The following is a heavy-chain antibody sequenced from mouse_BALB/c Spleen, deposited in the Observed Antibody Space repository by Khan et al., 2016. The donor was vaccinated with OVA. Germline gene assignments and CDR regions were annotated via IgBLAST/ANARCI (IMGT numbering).Heavy chain of an antibody. Sequence: VQLKESGPGLVKPSQSLSLTCSVTGYSITSGYFWNWIRQFPGNKLEWMGYIRYDGNSNYNPSLKNRISITRDTPKNPFFLKLNSVTPEDTATYYCARGGSSGPAWFAYWGQGTLVTVSA. D-gene: IGHD3-1*01. CDR3: ARGGSSGPAWFAY. CDR2: IRYDGNS. J-gene: IGHJ3*01. CDR1: GYSITSGYF. V-gene: IGHV3-6*02.